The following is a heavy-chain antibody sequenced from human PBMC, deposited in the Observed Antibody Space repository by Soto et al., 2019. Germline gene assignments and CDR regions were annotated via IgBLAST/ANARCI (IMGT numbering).Heavy chain of an antibody. Sequence: QVQLVQSGAEVKKPGASVKVSCKASGYTFTSYAMHWVRQAPGQRLEWMGWINAGNGNTKYSQKFQGRVTITWDTSASTAYMELSSLRSEDTAVYYCARGDFLTYDDYWGQGTLVTVSS. D-gene: IGHD3-16*01. CDR1: GYTFTSYA. CDR2: INAGNGNT. J-gene: IGHJ4*02. CDR3: ARGDFLTYDDY. V-gene: IGHV1-3*01.